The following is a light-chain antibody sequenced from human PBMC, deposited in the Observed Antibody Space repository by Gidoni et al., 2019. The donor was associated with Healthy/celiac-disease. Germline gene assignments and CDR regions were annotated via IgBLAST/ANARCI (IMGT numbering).Light chain of an antibody. CDR2: DAS. Sequence: DIQMTQSPSTFSASVGDRVTITCRASQSISSLLAWYQQKPGKAPKLLIYDASSVESGVPSRFSGSGSGTEFNLTISSLQPDDFATYYCQKYNSYSWTFGQGTKVEIK. CDR1: QSISSL. CDR3: QKYNSYSWT. V-gene: IGKV1-5*01. J-gene: IGKJ1*01.